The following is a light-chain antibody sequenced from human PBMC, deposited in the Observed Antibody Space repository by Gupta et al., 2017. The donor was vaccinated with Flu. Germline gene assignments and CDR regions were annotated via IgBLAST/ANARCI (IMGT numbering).Light chain of an antibody. V-gene: IGKV2-28*01. J-gene: IGKJ2*01. Sequence: DIVMTQSPLSLPVTPGERASISCRSSQSLLHSNGYNYLDWYLQKPGQSPQLLIYLGSNRASGVPDRFSGSGSGTDFTLNISRVEAEDVGIYYCMQALQSPMFTFGQGTKLEIK. CDR1: QSLLHSNGYNY. CDR3: MQALQSPMFT. CDR2: LGS.